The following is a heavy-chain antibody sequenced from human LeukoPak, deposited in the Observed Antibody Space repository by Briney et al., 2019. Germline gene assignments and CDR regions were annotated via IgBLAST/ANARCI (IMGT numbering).Heavy chain of an antibody. CDR2: IIPIFGTA. CDR3: ARDGGYYYDSSGYPMYLLDY. Sequence: GASVKVSCKASGGTFSSYAISWVRQAPGQGLEWMGGIIPIFGTANYAQKFQGRVTITTDESTSTAYMELSSLRSEDTAVYYCARDGGYYYDSSGYPMYLLDYWGQGTLVTVSP. V-gene: IGHV1-69*05. CDR1: GGTFSSYA. J-gene: IGHJ4*02. D-gene: IGHD3-22*01.